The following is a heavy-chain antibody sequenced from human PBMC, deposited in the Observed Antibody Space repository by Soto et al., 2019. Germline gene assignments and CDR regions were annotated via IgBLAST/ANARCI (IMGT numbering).Heavy chain of an antibody. V-gene: IGHV3-20*04. D-gene: IGHD3-9*01. CDR2: INWNGGST. CDR1: GFTFDDYG. Sequence: GGSLRLSCAASGFTFDDYGMSWVRQAPGKGLEWVSGINWNGGSTGYADSVKGRFTISRDNAKNSLYLQMNSLRAEDTALYYCASGRGYDILTGYYPYFDYWGQGTLVTVSS. CDR3: ASGRGYDILTGYYPYFDY. J-gene: IGHJ4*02.